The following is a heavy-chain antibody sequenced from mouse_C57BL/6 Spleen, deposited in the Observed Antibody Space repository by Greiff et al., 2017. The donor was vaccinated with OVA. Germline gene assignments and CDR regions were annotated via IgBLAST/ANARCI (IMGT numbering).Heavy chain of an antibody. CDR3: ARDHYGYAWFAY. Sequence: EVQLVESGGGLVKPGGSLKLSCAASGFTFSSYAMSWVRQTPEKRLEWVATISDGGSYTYYPDNVKGRFTIARDNAKNNLYLQMSHLKAEDTAKYYGARDHYGYAWFAYWGQGTLVTVSA. V-gene: IGHV5-4*01. CDR1: GFTFSSYA. D-gene: IGHD2-2*01. CDR2: ISDGGSYT. J-gene: IGHJ3*01.